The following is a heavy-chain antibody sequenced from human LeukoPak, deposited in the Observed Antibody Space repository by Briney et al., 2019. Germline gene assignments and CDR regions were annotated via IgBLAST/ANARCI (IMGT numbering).Heavy chain of an antibody. Sequence: PSETLSLTCTVSGGSISSGGYYWSWIRQHPGKGLEWIGYIYYSGSTYYNPSLKSRVTISVDTSKNQFSLKLSSVTAADTAVYYCARTYDSSGTLDYWGQGTPVTVSS. CDR3: ARTYDSSGTLDY. D-gene: IGHD3-22*01. CDR2: IYYSGST. J-gene: IGHJ4*02. V-gene: IGHV4-31*03. CDR1: GGSISSGGYY.